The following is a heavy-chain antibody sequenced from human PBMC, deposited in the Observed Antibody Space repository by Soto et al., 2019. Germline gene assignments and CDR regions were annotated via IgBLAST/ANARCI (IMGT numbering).Heavy chain of an antibody. J-gene: IGHJ3*02. CDR2: ISWDGGST. D-gene: IGHD2-8*01. V-gene: IGHV3-43D*04. CDR1: GFTFDDYA. CDR3: ARDAMYAWGAFDI. Sequence: GGSLRLSCAASGFTFDDYAMHWVRQAPGKGLEWVSLISWDGGSTYYADSVKGRFTISRDNSKNSLYLQMNSLRAEDTAVYYCARDAMYAWGAFDIWGQGTMVTV.